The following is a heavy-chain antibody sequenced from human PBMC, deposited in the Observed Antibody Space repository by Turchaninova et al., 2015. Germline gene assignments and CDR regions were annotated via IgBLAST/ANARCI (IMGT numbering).Heavy chain of an antibody. CDR3: AYSRVPGTGFIGFF. CDR1: GFSLITSGLG. V-gene: IGHV2-5*02. Sequence: QVTLKESGPTLVKPTQTLTLTCRFSGFSLITSGLGVGWIRQPPGKALEWLAVVYWDDDKRYSPSLASRLPVTNDISKNQVVLTMTNMDPADTDTYYCAYSRVPGTGFIGFFWGQGILVTVSS. CDR2: VYWDDDK. J-gene: IGHJ4*02. D-gene: IGHD3/OR15-3a*01.